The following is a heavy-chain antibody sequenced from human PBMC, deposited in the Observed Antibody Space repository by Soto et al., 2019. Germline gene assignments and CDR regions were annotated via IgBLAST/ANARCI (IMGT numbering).Heavy chain of an antibody. V-gene: IGHV1-69*02. CDR1: GGTFSSFT. CDR3: ARVRAAVAGLGYFDY. D-gene: IGHD6-19*01. J-gene: IGHJ4*02. Sequence: SVKVSCKASGGTFSSFTISWVRQAPGQGLEWMGRIIPILGIANYAQKFQGRVTTTADKSTSAAYMELSSLRSEDTAVYYCARVRAAVAGLGYFDYWGRG. CDR2: IIPILGIA.